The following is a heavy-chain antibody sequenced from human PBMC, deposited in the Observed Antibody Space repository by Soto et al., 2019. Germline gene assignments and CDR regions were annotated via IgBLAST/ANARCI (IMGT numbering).Heavy chain of an antibody. CDR2: IYHSGST. D-gene: IGHD6-19*01. J-gene: IGHJ4*02. CDR1: GGSVSSTNW. V-gene: IGHV4-4*02. CDR3: DRDRAVSARGSFDY. Sequence: QVQLQESGPGLVEPSGTLSLTCAVSGGSVSSTNWWSWVRQPPGKGLEWIGEIYHSGSTYYNPSLKSRVTIPVDKSETKFSLRLSSVTAADTAVYFCDRDRAVSARGSFDYWGQGTLVTVSS.